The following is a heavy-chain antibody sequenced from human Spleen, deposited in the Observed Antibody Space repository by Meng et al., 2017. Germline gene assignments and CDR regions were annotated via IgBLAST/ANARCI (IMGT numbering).Heavy chain of an antibody. CDR3: ARSYPNDAFDI. J-gene: IGHJ3*02. CDR2: IYYSGST. Sequence: QVQLQESGPGLVKPSETLALPCTVSGGSISSGGYYWSWIRQHPGKGLEWIGYIYYSGSTYYNPSLKSRVTISVDTSKNQFSLKLSSVTAADTAVYYCARSYPNDAFDIWGQGTMVTVSS. V-gene: IGHV4-31*03. CDR1: GGSISSGGYY.